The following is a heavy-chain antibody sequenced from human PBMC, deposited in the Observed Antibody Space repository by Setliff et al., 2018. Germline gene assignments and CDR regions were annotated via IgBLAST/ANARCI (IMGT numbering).Heavy chain of an antibody. D-gene: IGHD2-15*01. J-gene: IGHJ6*03. Sequence: ASVKVSCKTSGFSFTTYGITWVRQAPGQGLEWMGWISAYNGNTDSAQKFQGRVTMSADTSTTTVYMELRSLRSEDTAVYYCARVRDCSGGSCHRGFYHYMDVWGKGTTVTVSS. CDR1: GFSFTTYG. V-gene: IGHV1-18*01. CDR2: ISAYNGNT. CDR3: ARVRDCSGGSCHRGFYHYMDV.